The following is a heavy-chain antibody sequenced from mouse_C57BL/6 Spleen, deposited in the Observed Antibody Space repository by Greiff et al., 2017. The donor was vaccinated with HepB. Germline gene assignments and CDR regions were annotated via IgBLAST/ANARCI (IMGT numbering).Heavy chain of an antibody. D-gene: IGHD3-3*01. CDR2: IYPRDGST. CDR3: ARRGTRGYFDV. V-gene: IGHV1-78*01. CDR1: GYTFTDYT. J-gene: IGHJ1*03. Sequence: VQLQQSDAELVKPGASVKISCKASGYTFTDYTIHWMKQRPEQGLEWIGYIYPRDGSTKYNEKFKGKATLTADKSSSTAYMQLNSLTSEDSAVYSCARRGTRGYFDVWGTGTTVTVSS.